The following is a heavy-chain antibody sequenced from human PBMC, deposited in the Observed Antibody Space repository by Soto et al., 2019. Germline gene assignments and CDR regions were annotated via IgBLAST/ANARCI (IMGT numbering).Heavy chain of an antibody. CDR2: IYSTGTT. J-gene: IGHJ4*02. Sequence: EVQLVESGGGLIQPGGSLKLSCAASGFTVGNNYMSWVRQAPGKGLEWVSLIYSTGTTKYADSVKGRFTVSRDNAKNTLYLQMNSLRAEATAVYYCANDGRGSGSHYNSFGYWGQGTLVTVSS. D-gene: IGHD3-10*01. CDR3: ANDGRGSGSHYNSFGY. CDR1: GFTVGNNY. V-gene: IGHV3-53*01.